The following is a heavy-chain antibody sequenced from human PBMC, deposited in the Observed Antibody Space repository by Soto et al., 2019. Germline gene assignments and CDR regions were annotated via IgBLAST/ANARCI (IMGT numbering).Heavy chain of an antibody. J-gene: IGHJ6*02. CDR1: GYSFTSYW. D-gene: IGHD6-13*01. CDR3: ARTAAAGKYYYGVDV. Sequence: GESLKISCKGSGYSFTSYWIGWVRQMPGKGLEWMGIIYPGVSDTRYSPSLQGQVTISADKSISTAYLQWSSLKASDTAMYYCARTAAAGKYYYGVDVWGQGTTVTVSS. V-gene: IGHV5-51*01. CDR2: IYPGVSDT.